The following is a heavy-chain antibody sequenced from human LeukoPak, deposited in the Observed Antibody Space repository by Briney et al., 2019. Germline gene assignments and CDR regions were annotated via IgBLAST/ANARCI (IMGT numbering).Heavy chain of an antibody. Sequence: GGSQRLSCAASGFIVSDIDLSWVRQAPGKGLEWVSIIYSGGDTHHADSVKGRFTISRDNYKNTLYLQMKSLRADDTAVYYCARGCYDQRSGSCPFDYWGQGTLVTVSS. CDR1: GFIVSDID. V-gene: IGHV3-53*01. CDR2: IYSGGDT. CDR3: ARGCYDQRSGSCPFDY. D-gene: IGHD3-3*01. J-gene: IGHJ4*02.